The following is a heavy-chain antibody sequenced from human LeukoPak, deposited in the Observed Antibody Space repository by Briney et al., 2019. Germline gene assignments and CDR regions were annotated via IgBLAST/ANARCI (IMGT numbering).Heavy chain of an antibody. J-gene: IGHJ4*02. D-gene: IGHD6-19*01. Sequence: GASVKVSCKASGSTFTTYGITWVRQAPGQGLEWMGWISAYNGNTKYAQKLQGRVIMTTDTSTSTAYMELSRLRSDDTAVYYCARDWDIAVAFFDCWGQGTLVTVSS. CDR1: GSTFTTYG. CDR2: ISAYNGNT. CDR3: ARDWDIAVAFFDC. V-gene: IGHV1-18*01.